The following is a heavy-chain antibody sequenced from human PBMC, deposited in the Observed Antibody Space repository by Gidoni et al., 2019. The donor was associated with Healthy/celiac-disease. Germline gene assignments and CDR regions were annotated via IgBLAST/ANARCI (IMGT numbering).Heavy chain of an antibody. D-gene: IGHD3-9*01. CDR3: AKNRLALAPSAEYFQH. CDR2: ISGSGGST. Sequence: EVQLLESGGGLVQPGGSLRLSCAASGFTFSSYAMSWVRQAPGKGLEWVSAISGSGGSTYYADSVKGRFTISRDNSKNTLYLQMNSLRAEDTAVYYCAKNRLALAPSAEYFQHWGQGTLVTVSS. J-gene: IGHJ1*01. V-gene: IGHV3-23*01. CDR1: GFTFSSYA.